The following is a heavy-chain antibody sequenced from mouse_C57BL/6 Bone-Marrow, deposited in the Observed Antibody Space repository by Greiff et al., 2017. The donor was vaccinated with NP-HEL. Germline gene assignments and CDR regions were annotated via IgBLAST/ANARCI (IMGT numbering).Heavy chain of an antibody. CDR2: ISNGGGST. V-gene: IGHV5-12*01. Sequence: EVKLMESGGGLVQPGGSLKLSCAASGFTFSDYYMYWVRQTPEKRLEWVAYISNGGGSTYYPDTVKGRFTIYRDNAKNTLYLQMSRLKSEDTAMYYCARYGSSYIYAMDYWGQGTSVTVSS. J-gene: IGHJ4*01. CDR1: GFTFSDYY. D-gene: IGHD1-1*01. CDR3: ARYGSSYIYAMDY.